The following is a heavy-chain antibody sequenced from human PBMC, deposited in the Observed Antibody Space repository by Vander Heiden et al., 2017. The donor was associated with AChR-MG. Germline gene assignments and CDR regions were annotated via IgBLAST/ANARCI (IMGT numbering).Heavy chain of an antibody. Sequence: EVQLVESGRGLVQPGGSLRLSCAASGFTFSNYEMNWVRQARGKGLEWVSYISSGSSTTRYADSVKGRFTISRDNAKNLLSLQMNSLRVEDTAVYYCERVFRDLDNYFDYWGQGTLVTASS. V-gene: IGHV3-48*03. D-gene: IGHD3-3*01. CDR2: ISSGSSTT. CDR3: ERVFRDLDNYFDY. CDR1: GFTFSNYE. J-gene: IGHJ4*02.